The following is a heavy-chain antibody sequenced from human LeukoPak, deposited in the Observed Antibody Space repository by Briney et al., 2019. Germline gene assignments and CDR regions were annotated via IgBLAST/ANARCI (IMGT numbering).Heavy chain of an antibody. D-gene: IGHD2-2*01. V-gene: IGHV3-23*01. Sequence: GGSLRLSCAASGFSFDTFAMNWVRQAPGKGLEWVSGITGRSGTTYYADSVKGRFTISRDNSRSTLYLQMNSLRPEDTAVYFCARDQNPFCTSASCFGSFDFWGQGTPVTVSS. CDR3: ARDQNPFCTSASCFGSFDF. CDR2: ITGRSGTT. CDR1: GFSFDTFA. J-gene: IGHJ4*02.